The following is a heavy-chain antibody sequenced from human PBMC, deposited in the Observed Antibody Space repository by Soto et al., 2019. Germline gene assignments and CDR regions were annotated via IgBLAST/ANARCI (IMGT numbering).Heavy chain of an antibody. V-gene: IGHV1-69*13. CDR1: GGTFSSYA. D-gene: IGHD6-13*01. CDR2: IIPIFGTA. CDR3: ARDHPAAAGSYFDD. J-gene: IGHJ4*02. Sequence: SVKVSCKASGGTFSSYAISWVRQAPGQGLEWMGGIIPIFGTANYAQKFQGRVTITADESTSTAYMELSSLRSEDTAVYYCARDHPAAAGSYFDDWGQGTLVTVSS.